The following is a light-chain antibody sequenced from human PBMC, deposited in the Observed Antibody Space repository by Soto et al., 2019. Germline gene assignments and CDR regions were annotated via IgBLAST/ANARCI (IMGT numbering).Light chain of an antibody. CDR3: TRSDSIPPA. CDR2: AAS. V-gene: IGKV1-39*01. CDR1: PSISRY. J-gene: IGKJ4*01. Sequence: DIQMTQSPSSLSASVGDRVSITCRASPSISRYLNWYQQKPGKAPKLLISAASSLQSGVPSRFRGRGSGTDFTLTITSLQHADLATYSCTRSDSIPPAFGGGTKVDI.